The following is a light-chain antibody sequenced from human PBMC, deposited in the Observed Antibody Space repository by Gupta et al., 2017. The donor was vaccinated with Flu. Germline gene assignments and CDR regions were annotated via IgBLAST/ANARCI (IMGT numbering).Light chain of an antibody. V-gene: IGKV3-20*01. Sequence: EIVLTQSPGVLSLSPGGRATLSCRASQSVNSNFLVWYQQKPAQAPRLLIYGASSRASGIPDRFSGSGSGTDFTLTISRLESEDFAVYYCQQYTNSSKYIFGQGTKLELK. CDR1: QSVNSNF. CDR3: QQYTNSSKYI. J-gene: IGKJ2*01. CDR2: GAS.